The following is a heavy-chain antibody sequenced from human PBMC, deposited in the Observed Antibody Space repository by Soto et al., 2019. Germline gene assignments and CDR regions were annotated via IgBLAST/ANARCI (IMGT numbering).Heavy chain of an antibody. J-gene: IGHJ6*02. Sequence: GASVKVSCKASGYTFTGYYMHWVRQAPGQGLEWMGWINPNSGGTNYAQKFQGWVTMTRDTSISTAYMELSRLRSDDTAVYYCARDWGNYYYGMDVWGQGTTVTVSS. CDR3: ARDWGNYYYGMDV. CDR1: GYTFTGYY. V-gene: IGHV1-2*04. D-gene: IGHD3-16*01. CDR2: INPNSGGT.